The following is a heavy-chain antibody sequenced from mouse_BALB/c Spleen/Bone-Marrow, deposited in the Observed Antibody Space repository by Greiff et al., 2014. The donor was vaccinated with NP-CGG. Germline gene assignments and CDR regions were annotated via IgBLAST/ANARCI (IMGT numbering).Heavy chain of an antibody. V-gene: IGHV1-9*01. CDR2: ILPGSDNT. Sequence: QVQLQQSGGELMKPGASVKISCKAIGYTFSNYWIQWVKQRPGHGPEWIGEILPGSDNTNYNEKFKGKATFTADTSSNTAYMQLSSLTSEDSAVYYCARGNPFDFWGQGTTLTVSS. CDR1: GYTFSNYW. J-gene: IGHJ2*01. CDR3: ARGNPFDF.